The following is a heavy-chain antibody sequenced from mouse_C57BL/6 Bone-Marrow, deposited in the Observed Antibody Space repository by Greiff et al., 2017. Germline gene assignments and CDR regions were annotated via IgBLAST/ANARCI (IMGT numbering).Heavy chain of an antibody. CDR1: GYTFTSYG. CDR3: ARDYGSSFDV. CDR2: IYPRSGNT. J-gene: IGHJ1*03. D-gene: IGHD1-1*01. Sequence: VHLVESGAELARPGASVKLSCKASGYTFTSYGISWVKQRTGQGLEWIGEIYPRSGNTYYNEKFKGKATLTADKSSSTAYMELRSLTSEDSAVYFCARDYGSSFDVWGTGTTVTVSS. V-gene: IGHV1-81*01.